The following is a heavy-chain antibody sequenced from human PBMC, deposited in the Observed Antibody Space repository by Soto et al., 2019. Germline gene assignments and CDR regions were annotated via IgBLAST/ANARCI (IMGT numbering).Heavy chain of an antibody. V-gene: IGHV5-51*01. CDR2: IYVGASST. CDR3: ASGSGSPNYYYPMDV. J-gene: IGHJ6*02. Sequence: RGESLKISCQGSGYSFTNYWIGWVRQMPRKGLEWVGIIYVGASSTRYSPSFQGQVTISADKSISTAYLQWSSLKVSDTAIYYCASGSGSPNYYYPMDVWGQGTTVTVSS. D-gene: IGHD3-10*01. CDR1: GYSFTNYW.